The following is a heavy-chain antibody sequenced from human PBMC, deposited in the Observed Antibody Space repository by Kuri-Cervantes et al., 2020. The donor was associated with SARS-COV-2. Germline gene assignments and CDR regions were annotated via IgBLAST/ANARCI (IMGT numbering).Heavy chain of an antibody. J-gene: IGHJ4*02. CDR3: AMARQRGIDY. CDR1: GGSFSGYY. V-gene: IGHV4-34*01. D-gene: IGHD3-10*01. CDR2: IDHSGST. Sequence: GSLRLSCAVYGGSFSGYYWSWIRQPPGRGLEWIGEIDHSGSTNYNPSLKSRVTVSVDTSKNQFSLKLSSVTAADTAVYYCAMARQRGIDYWGQGTLVTVSS.